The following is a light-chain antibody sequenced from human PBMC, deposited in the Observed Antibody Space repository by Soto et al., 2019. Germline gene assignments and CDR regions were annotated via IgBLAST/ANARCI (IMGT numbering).Light chain of an antibody. V-gene: IGKV3-20*01. J-gene: IGKJ3*01. CDR2: GAS. CDR3: QQYGTPLFT. Sequence: IVLTQSPGTLSLSPGERATLSCGASQSVTNNFLAWYQQKPGQTPRLLIYGASSRATAVPDRFSGSGSGTDFTLTISRLEPGDFAVYYCQQYGTPLFTFGPGNKVDIK. CDR1: QSVTNNF.